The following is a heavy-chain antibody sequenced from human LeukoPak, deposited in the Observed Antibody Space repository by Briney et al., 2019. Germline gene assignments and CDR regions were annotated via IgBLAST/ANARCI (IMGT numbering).Heavy chain of an antibody. J-gene: IGHJ4*02. CDR2: IHYSGST. CDR1: GGSISSYY. D-gene: IGHD2-15*01. CDR3: ARDEGYCSGGSCLSYFDY. V-gene: IGHV4-59*12. Sequence: SETLSLTCTVSGGSISSYYWSWIRQPPGKGLEWIGYIHYSGSTNYKSSLKSRVRISVDTSKNQFSLKLSSVTAADTAVYYCARDEGYCSGGSCLSYFDYWGQGTLVTVSS.